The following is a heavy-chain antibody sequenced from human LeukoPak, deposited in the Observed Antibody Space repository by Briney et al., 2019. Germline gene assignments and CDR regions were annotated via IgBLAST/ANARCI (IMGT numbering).Heavy chain of an antibody. D-gene: IGHD2-2*01. CDR2: IYHSGST. Sequence: SETLPLTCAVSGGSISSSNWWSWVRQPPGKGLEWIGEIYHSGSTNYNPSLKSRVTISVDKSKNQFSLKLGAVTAADTAVYYCARDYCSSTSCPERSAFDIWGQGTMVTVSS. V-gene: IGHV4-4*02. CDR3: ARDYCSSTSCPERSAFDI. J-gene: IGHJ3*02. CDR1: GGSISSSNW.